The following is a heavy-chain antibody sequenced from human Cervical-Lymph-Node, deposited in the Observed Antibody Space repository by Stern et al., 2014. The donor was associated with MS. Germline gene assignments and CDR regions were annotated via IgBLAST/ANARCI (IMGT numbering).Heavy chain of an antibody. CDR2: IIPIFGTA. CDR1: GGTFSSSA. Sequence: QVQLVQSGAEVKKPGSSVKVSCKASGGTFSSSAISWVRQAPGQGLAWMGGIIPIFGTANYAQKFQGRVTITSDESTSTAYMELSSLRSEDTAVYYCARELYGGNSCFDYWGQGTLVTVSS. V-gene: IGHV1-69*01. D-gene: IGHD4-23*01. J-gene: IGHJ4*02. CDR3: ARELYGGNSCFDY.